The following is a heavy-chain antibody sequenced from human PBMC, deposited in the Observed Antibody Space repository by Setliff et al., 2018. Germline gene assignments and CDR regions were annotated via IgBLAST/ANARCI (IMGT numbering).Heavy chain of an antibody. CDR2: MNPNSGNT. V-gene: IGHV1-8*01. J-gene: IGHJ4*02. Sequence: ASVKVSCKASGYTFTSYDINWVRQAPGQGLEWMGWMNPNSGNTGFAQNFQGRVTMTRNTSISTAYMELSALRSDDTAVCYCARRFSSGNYNNLGYWGQGALVTVSS. CDR3: ARRFSSGNYNNLGY. CDR1: GYTFTSYD. D-gene: IGHD3-10*01.